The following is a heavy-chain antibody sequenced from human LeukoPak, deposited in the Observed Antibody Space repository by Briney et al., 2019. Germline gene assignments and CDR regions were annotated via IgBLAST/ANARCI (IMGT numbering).Heavy chain of an antibody. CDR2: VLYDGSDK. Sequence: GGSLRLSCAASGFTFSSHAMHWVRQAPGKGLEWVAVVLYDGSDKDCADSVKGRFTISRDNSKNTLYLQMNSLRAEDTAVYYCAKDLYGDATINYWGQGTLVTVSS. V-gene: IGHV3-30-3*01. D-gene: IGHD4-17*01. CDR3: AKDLYGDATINY. J-gene: IGHJ4*02. CDR1: GFTFSSHA.